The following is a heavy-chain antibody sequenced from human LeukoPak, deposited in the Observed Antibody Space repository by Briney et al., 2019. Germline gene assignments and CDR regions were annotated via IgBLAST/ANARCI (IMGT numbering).Heavy chain of an antibody. CDR3: ARGHSYYYESSGYHHYYYGMDV. CDR2: IIPFLGMP. D-gene: IGHD3-22*01. Sequence: ASVKVSCKASGGTFSSYAVNWVRQAPGQGLEWVGRIIPFLGMPNYAQKFQGRVTITADKPTSTAYVELSSLRSDDTAVYYCARGHSYYYESSGYHHYYYGMDVWGQGTTVTVSS. J-gene: IGHJ6*02. CDR1: GGTFSSYA. V-gene: IGHV1-69*04.